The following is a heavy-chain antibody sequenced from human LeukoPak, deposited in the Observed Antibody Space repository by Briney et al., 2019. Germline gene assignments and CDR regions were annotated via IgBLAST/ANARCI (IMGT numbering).Heavy chain of an antibody. Sequence: GGSLRLSCAASGFTFSNYGMSWVRQAPGKGLEWVSGISGSGTGTYFADSVKGRFTISRDNAKNSLYLQMNSLRAEDTAVYYCARDSVVRGFDYWGQGTLVTVSS. CDR3: ARDSVVRGFDY. CDR2: ISGSGTGT. D-gene: IGHD3-10*01. CDR1: GFTFSNYG. V-gene: IGHV3-23*01. J-gene: IGHJ4*02.